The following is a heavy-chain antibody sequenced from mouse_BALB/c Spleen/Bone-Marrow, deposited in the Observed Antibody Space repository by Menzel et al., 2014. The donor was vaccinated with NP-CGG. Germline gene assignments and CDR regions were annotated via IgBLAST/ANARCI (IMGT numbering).Heavy chain of an antibody. J-gene: IGHJ4*01. CDR3: ARSGTDYAMDY. CDR2: IWSDGST. Sequence: QVQLQQSGPDLVAPSQSLSLTCTVSGFSLTSYGLHWVRQPPGKGLEWLGVIWSDGSTTYNSALKSRLNISKDNSKRQVLLKMNSLQTDDTAMYYCARSGTDYAMDYWGQGTSVTVSS. V-gene: IGHV2-6-2*01. D-gene: IGHD4-1*01. CDR1: GFSLTSYG.